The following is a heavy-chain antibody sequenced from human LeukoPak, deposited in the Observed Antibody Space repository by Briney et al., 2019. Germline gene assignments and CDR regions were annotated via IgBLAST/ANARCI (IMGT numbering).Heavy chain of an antibody. J-gene: IGHJ3*02. Sequence: GGSLRLSCAASGFTFTSYAMSWVRQAPGKGLEWLSAISGSGGGTYYADSVKGRFTIPRDNSQNTLYLQMNSLGAEDTAVYYLSKANRHMVRGLTLGHAFDIWGQRTMVTVSS. V-gene: IGHV3-23*01. CDR3: SKANRHMVRGLTLGHAFDI. D-gene: IGHD3-10*01. CDR1: GFTFTSYA. CDR2: ISGSGGGT.